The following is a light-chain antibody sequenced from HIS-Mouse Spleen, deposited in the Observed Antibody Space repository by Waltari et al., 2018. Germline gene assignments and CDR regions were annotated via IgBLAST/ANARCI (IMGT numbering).Light chain of an antibody. V-gene: IGLV2-23*01. J-gene: IGLJ2*01. CDR2: EGS. CDR1: SRDVGSYKL. Sequence: QSALTQPASVSGPPGQSITISCTGTSRDVGSYKLVSWYHQHPGKAPKLMIYEGSKWPSVVSNRSAGSKAGNTASLTIAGLQAEDEADYYCCSYAGSSTWVFGGGTKLTVL. CDR3: CSYAGSSTWV.